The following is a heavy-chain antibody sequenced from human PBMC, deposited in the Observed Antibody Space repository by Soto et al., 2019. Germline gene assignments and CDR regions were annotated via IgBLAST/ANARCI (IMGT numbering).Heavy chain of an antibody. J-gene: IGHJ4*02. Sequence: PSDTRSLTCSVSGGSISGYYGSCIRQPPGRALEWMGYIYYSGSTNYNPSLKSRVTISVDTSKNQLYLKLSSVTAADTAVYYCARTSHPNYFDSSGSYDYWGQGTLVTVSS. V-gene: IGHV4-59*01. D-gene: IGHD3-22*01. CDR1: GGSISGYY. CDR2: IYYSGST. CDR3: ARTSHPNYFDSSGSYDY.